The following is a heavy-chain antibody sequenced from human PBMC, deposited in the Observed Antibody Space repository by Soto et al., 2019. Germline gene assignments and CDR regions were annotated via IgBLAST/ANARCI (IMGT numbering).Heavy chain of an antibody. CDR1: GFTFSTYS. D-gene: IGHD4-17*01. Sequence: GGSLRLSCAASGFTFSTYSMNWVRQAPGKGLEWVSYITGSSSTIYYADSVKGRFTISRDNAKNSLYLQMNSLRDDDTAVYYCARDRNSDYGDYFDYWGQGTLVTVSS. CDR2: ITGSSSTI. CDR3: ARDRNSDYGDYFDY. V-gene: IGHV3-48*02. J-gene: IGHJ4*02.